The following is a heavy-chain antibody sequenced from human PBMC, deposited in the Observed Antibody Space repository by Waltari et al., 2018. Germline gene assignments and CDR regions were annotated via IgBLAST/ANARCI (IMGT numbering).Heavy chain of an antibody. V-gene: IGHV3-53*02. CDR1: GFTVSGNY. CDR3: ASLGAAVYYSMGV. J-gene: IGHJ6*02. CDR2: SYIGGDR. D-gene: IGHD6-13*01. Sequence: EVQLVETGGGLIQPEGSLRLSCAASGFTVSGNYMAWVGQAPGKVVEGVSTSYIGGDRHYADSVAGRFTISRDRSKNTLFLQMNNLRADDTAVYYCASLGAAVYYSMGVWGQGTTVTVSS.